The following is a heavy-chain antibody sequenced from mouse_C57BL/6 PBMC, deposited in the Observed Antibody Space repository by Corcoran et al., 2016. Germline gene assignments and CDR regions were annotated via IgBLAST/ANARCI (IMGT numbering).Heavy chain of an antibody. D-gene: IGHD4-1*01. J-gene: IGHJ1*03. CDR3: ARYLNWVRYFDV. CDR2: INTYSGVP. V-gene: IGHV9-3*01. CDR1: GYTLTTYG. Sequence: QIQLVQSGPELKKPGETVKISCKASGYTLTTYGMSWVKQAPGKGLKWMGWINTYSGVPTYADDFKGRFAFSLETSASTAYLQINNLKNEDTATYFCARYLNWVRYFDVWGTGTTVTVSS.